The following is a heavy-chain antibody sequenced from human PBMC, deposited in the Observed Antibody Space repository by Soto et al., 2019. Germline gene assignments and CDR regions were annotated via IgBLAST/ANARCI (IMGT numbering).Heavy chain of an antibody. CDR3: ARSQYYYDSSGYFDY. CDR1: GFTFSSYW. J-gene: IGHJ4*02. V-gene: IGHV3-7*01. CDR2: IKQDGSEK. Sequence: PGGSLRLSCAASGFTFSSYWMSWVRQAPGKGLEWVANIKQDGSEKYYVDSVKGRFTISRDNAKNSLYLQMNSLRAEDTAVYYCARSQYYYDSSGYFDYWGQGTLVTVSS. D-gene: IGHD3-22*01.